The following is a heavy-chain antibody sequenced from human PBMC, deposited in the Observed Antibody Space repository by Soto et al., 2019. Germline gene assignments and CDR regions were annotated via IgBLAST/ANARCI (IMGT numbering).Heavy chain of an antibody. V-gene: IGHV4-34*01. CDR1: GGSFSGYY. D-gene: IGHD3-10*01. CDR2: INHSGST. J-gene: IGHJ4*02. CDR3: ARRALSHAFVDY. Sequence: PSETLSLTCAVYGGSFSGYYWSWIRQPPGKGLEWIGEINHSGSTNYNPSLKSRVTISVDISKNTVFLQMNSLRAEDTAVYFCARRALSHAFVDYWGQGALVTVSS.